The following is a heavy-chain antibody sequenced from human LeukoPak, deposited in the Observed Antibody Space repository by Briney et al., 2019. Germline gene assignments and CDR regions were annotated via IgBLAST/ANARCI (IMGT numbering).Heavy chain of an antibody. V-gene: IGHV4-38-2*02. J-gene: IGHJ4*02. D-gene: IGHD2-15*01. CDR1: GFTFSDYY. CDR2: IYYSGST. Sequence: LRLSCAASGFTFSDYYMSWIRQPPGKGLEWIGRIYYSGSTYYNPSLKSRVTISVDTSKNQFSLKLSSVTAADTAVYYCARDAGYCSGGNCYAMSYFDYWGQGTLVTVSS. CDR3: ARDAGYCSGGNCYAMSYFDY.